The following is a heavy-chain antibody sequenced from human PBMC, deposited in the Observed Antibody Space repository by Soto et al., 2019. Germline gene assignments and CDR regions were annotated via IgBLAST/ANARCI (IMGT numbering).Heavy chain of an antibody. V-gene: IGHV4-59*08. J-gene: IGHJ3*02. CDR3: ARGSAAAGRGFAFDI. CDR1: GGSISSYY. Sequence: PSETLSLTCTVSGGSISSYYWSWIRQPPGKGLEWIGYIYYSGSTNYNPSLKSRVTISVDTSKNQFSLKLSSVTAADAAVYYCARGSAAAGRGFAFDIWGQGTMVTVSS. D-gene: IGHD6-13*01. CDR2: IYYSGST.